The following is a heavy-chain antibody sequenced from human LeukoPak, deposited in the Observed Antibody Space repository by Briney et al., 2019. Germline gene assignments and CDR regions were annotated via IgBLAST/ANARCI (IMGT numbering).Heavy chain of an antibody. Sequence: PSETLSLTCTVSGGSISSYYWSWIRQPPGKGLEWIGYIYYSGSTNYNSSLKSRVTISVDTSKNQFSLKLSSVTAADTAVYYCARADPDSSGYWFDPWGQGTLVTVSS. CDR2: IYYSGST. J-gene: IGHJ5*02. D-gene: IGHD3-22*01. CDR1: GGSISSYY. V-gene: IGHV4-59*01. CDR3: ARADPDSSGYWFDP.